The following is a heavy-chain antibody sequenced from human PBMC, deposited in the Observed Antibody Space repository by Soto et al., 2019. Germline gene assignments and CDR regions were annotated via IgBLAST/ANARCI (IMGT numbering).Heavy chain of an antibody. D-gene: IGHD2-15*01. Sequence: GGSLRLSCAASGFTFSSYVMSWVRQAPGKGLEWVSAISGSGGSTYYADSVKGRFTISRDNSKNTLYLQMNSLRAEDTAVYYCASDVVAAKNWFDPWGQGTLVTVSS. V-gene: IGHV3-23*01. CDR1: GFTFSSYV. CDR2: ISGSGGST. J-gene: IGHJ5*02. CDR3: ASDVVAAKNWFDP.